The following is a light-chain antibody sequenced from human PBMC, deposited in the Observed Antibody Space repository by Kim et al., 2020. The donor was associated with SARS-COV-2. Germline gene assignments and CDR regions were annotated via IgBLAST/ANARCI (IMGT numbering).Light chain of an antibody. CDR3: QVWDSSTGEV. V-gene: IGLV3-9*01. Sequence: VALGQTARSTCGGNNIGSKNVHWYQQKPGQAPVLVIDRDSNRTAGSPERFAGSNWGNTATLTISRAQAGDEADYYCQVWDSSTGEVFGGGTQLTVL. CDR1: NIGSKN. CDR2: RDS. J-gene: IGLJ2*01.